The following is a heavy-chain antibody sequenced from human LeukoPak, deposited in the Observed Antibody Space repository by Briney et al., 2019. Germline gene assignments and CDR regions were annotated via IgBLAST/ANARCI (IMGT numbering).Heavy chain of an antibody. CDR3: AREGGGRYCSSTSCYSHSAFDI. CDR2: IYHSGST. V-gene: IGHV4-38-2*02. CDR1: GYSISSGYY. Sequence: PSETLSLACAVSGYSISSGYYWGWIRQPPGKGLEWIGSIYHSGSTYYNPSLKSRVTISVDTSKNQFSLNLSSVTAADTAVYYCAREGGGRYCSSTSCYSHSAFDIWGQGTMVTVSS. J-gene: IGHJ3*02. D-gene: IGHD2-2*02.